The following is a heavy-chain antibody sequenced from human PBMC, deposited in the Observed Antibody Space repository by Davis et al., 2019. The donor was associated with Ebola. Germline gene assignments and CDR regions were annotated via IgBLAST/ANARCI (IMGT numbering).Heavy chain of an antibody. CDR3: ARGYCSSTSCSQTTYYGMDV. CDR2: IRSKANSYAT. Sequence: PGGSLRLSCAASGFTFSGSAMHWVRQASGKGLEWVGRIRSKANSYATAYAASVKGRFTISRDDSKNTAYLQMNSLKTEDTAVYYCARGYCSSTSCSQTTYYGMDVWGQGTTVTVSS. CDR1: GFTFSGSA. V-gene: IGHV3-73*01. J-gene: IGHJ6*02. D-gene: IGHD2-2*01.